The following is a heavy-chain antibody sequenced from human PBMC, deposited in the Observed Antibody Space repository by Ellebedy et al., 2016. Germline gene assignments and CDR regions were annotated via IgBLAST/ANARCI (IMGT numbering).Heavy chain of an antibody. CDR3: ATRVWNCYFDY. J-gene: IGHJ4*02. D-gene: IGHD1-1*01. V-gene: IGHV4-4*02. Sequence: SETLSLTCTVSGDSITSGDHFRSWIRQPPGKGLEWIGEIYHSGNYNYNPALKSRVTISVDKSKNQFSLKLSSVTAADTAVYYCATRVWNCYFDYWGQGTLVTVSS. CDR2: IYHSGNY. CDR1: GDSITSGDHF.